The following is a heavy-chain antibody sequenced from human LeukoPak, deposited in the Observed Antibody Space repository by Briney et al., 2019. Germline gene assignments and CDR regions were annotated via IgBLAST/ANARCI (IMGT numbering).Heavy chain of an antibody. CDR2: ISYDGSNK. Sequence: HPGGSLRLSCAASGFTFSSYAMHWVRQAPGKGLEWVAVISYDGSNKYYADSVKGRFTISRDNSKNTLYLQMNSLRAEDTAVYYCAKEGSRTTVTTAHKSEYHYYYYGMDVWGQGTTVTVSS. D-gene: IGHD4-17*01. V-gene: IGHV3-30-3*01. J-gene: IGHJ6*02. CDR1: GFTFSSYA. CDR3: AKEGSRTTVTTAHKSEYHYYYYGMDV.